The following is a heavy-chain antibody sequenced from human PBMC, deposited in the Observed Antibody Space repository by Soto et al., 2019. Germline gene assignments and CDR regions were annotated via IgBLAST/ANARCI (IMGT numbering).Heavy chain of an antibody. Sequence: EVQLVESGGGLVKPGGSLRLSCAASGFTFSNAWMSWVRQAPGKGLEWVGRIKSKTDGGTTDYAAPVKGRFTISRDDSKNTLYLQMNSLKTEDTAVYYCTTANHNPYDFWSQGGYYCDYWGQGTLVTVSS. D-gene: IGHD3-3*01. J-gene: IGHJ4*02. CDR2: IKSKTDGGTT. V-gene: IGHV3-15*01. CDR1: GFTFSNAW. CDR3: TTANHNPYDFWSQGGYYCDY.